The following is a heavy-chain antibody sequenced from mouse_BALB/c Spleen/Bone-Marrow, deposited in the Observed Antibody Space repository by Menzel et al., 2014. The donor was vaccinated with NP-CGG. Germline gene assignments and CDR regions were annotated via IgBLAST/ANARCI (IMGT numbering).Heavy chain of an antibody. V-gene: IGHV1-84*02. J-gene: IGHJ4*01. CDR3: LLCGYTREH. Sequence: LMESGPELVKPGASVKISCKASDYTFTDYYRNWVKQKPGQGLVWIGWIYPGNGHSKNNEQFKGKATLTVDPSSSTVYKQLRSLKYEDTGVYFCLLCGYTREHWGHGPPGTVSS. CDR1: DYTFTDYY. CDR2: IYPGNGHS.